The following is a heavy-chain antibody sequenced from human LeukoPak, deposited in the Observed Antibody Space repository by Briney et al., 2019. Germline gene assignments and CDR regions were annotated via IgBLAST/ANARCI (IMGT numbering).Heavy chain of an antibody. CDR2: ISARGTTT. D-gene: IGHD2-21*02. CDR1: GFTFSSYG. J-gene: IGHJ4*02. V-gene: IGHV3-23*01. Sequence: GGSLRLSCAASGFTFSSYGMNWVRQAPGKGLEWVSTISARGTTTYYADSVQGRFTISRDKSKNTLYLQMNSLRAEDTAVYYCVKEARGDSQIFYFDYWGQGTLVTVSS. CDR3: VKEARGDSQIFYFDY.